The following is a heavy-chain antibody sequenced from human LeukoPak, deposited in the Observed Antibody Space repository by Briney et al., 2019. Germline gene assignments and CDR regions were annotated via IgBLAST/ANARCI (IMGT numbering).Heavy chain of an antibody. CDR2: IYYSGST. V-gene: IGHV4-34*01. CDR1: GGSFSGYY. CDR3: ASHSGYSYGLNWFDP. J-gene: IGHJ5*02. D-gene: IGHD5-18*01. Sequence: SETLSLTCAVYGGSFSGYYWSWIRQPPGKGLEWIGSIYYSGSTYYNPSLKSRVTISVDTSKNQFSLKLSSVTAADTAVYYCASHSGYSYGLNWFDPWGQGTLVTVSS.